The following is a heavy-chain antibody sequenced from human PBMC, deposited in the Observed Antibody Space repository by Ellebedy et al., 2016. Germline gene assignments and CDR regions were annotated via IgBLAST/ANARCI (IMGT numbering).Heavy chain of an antibody. D-gene: IGHD1-26*01. Sequence: GESLKISXAASGFTFSSYSMNWVRQAPGKGLEWVSSISSSSSYIYYADSVKGRFTISRGNAKNSLYLQMNSLRAEDTAVYYCAREASGSYYRYYYYYYGMDVWGQGTTVTVSS. CDR3: AREASGSYYRYYYYYYGMDV. CDR1: GFTFSSYS. CDR2: ISSSSSYI. J-gene: IGHJ6*02. V-gene: IGHV3-21*01.